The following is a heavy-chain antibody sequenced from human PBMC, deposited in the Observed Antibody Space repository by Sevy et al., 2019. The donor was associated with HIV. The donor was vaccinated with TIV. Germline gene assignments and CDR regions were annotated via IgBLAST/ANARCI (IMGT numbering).Heavy chain of an antibody. V-gene: IGHV4-4*07. CDR3: ARDVGIAVAGTPGGMDV. J-gene: IGHJ6*02. D-gene: IGHD6-19*01. Sequence: SETLSLTCTVSGGSISSYYWSWIRQPAGKGLEWIGRIYTSGSTNYNPSLKSRVTMSVDTSKNQFSLKLGSVTAADTAVYYCARDVGIAVAGTPGGMDVWGQGTTVTVSS. CDR2: IYTSGST. CDR1: GGSISSYY.